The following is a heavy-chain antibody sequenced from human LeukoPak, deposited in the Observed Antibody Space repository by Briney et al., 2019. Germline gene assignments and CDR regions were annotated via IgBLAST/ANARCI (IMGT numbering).Heavy chain of an antibody. D-gene: IGHD3-9*01. J-gene: IGHJ4*02. CDR1: GFTFSSYG. Sequence: PGRSLTPSRAPSGFTFSSYGMHLVRQAPGKGLEWVLSIIVSSTYIIYTASVKGRSTIYRDNAKNCLYLQIDSLRAEDRAVIYCARDADYDIFTGYGAELSGDYRGQGTLVTVSS. CDR2: IIVSSTYI. CDR3: ARDADYDIFTGYGAELSGDY. V-gene: IGHV3-21*01.